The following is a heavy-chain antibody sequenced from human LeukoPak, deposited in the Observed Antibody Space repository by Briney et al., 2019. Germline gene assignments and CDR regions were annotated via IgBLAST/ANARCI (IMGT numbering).Heavy chain of an antibody. Sequence: SETLSLTCAVYGGSFSGYYWSWIRQPPGKGLEWIGEINHSGSTNYNPSLKSRVTISVDTSKIQFSLKLSSVTAADTAVYYCARGCMITFGGVIVRGLGRNWFDPWGQGTLVTVSS. CDR2: INHSGST. CDR3: ARGCMITFGGVIVRGLGRNWFDP. D-gene: IGHD3-16*02. J-gene: IGHJ5*02. CDR1: GGSFSGYY. V-gene: IGHV4-34*01.